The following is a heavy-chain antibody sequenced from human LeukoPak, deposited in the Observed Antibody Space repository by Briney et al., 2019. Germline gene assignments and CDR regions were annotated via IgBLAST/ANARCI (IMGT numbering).Heavy chain of an antibody. J-gene: IGHJ4*02. CDR2: INHSGST. CDR1: GGSFSGYY. V-gene: IGHV4-34*01. Sequence: SETLSLTCAVYGGSFSGYYWSWIRQPPGKGLEWIGEINHSGSTTYNPSLKSRVTISVDTSKNQFSLKLSSVTAADTAVYYCARDRGYSGYDRRPFDYWGQGTLVTVSS. CDR3: ARDRGYSGYDRRPFDY. D-gene: IGHD5-12*01.